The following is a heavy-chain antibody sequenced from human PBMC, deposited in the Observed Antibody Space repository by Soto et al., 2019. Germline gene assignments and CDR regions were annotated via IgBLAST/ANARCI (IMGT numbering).Heavy chain of an antibody. D-gene: IGHD1-20*01. CDR3: ARDLSWGYNWYYYMDV. CDR1: GFTFSSYA. Sequence: GGSLRLSCAASGFTFSSYAMSWVRQAPGKGLEWVSAISSSGGTTYYADSVKGRFTISRDNSKNTLYLQMNSLRAEDTAVYYCARDLSWGYNWYYYMDVWGKGTTVTVSS. V-gene: IGHV3-23*01. CDR2: ISSSGGTT. J-gene: IGHJ6*03.